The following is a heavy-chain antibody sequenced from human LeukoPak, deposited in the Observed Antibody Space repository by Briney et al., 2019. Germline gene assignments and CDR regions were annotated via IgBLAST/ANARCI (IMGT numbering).Heavy chain of an antibody. J-gene: IGHJ4*02. CDR3: ARAPLGYSYGYYFDY. CDR1: GGSVSSGDYY. Sequence: PSETLSLTCTVSGGSVSSGDYYWSWIRQPPGKGLEWIGYIYHSGSTNYNPSLKSRVTISVDTSKNQFSLKLSSVTAADTAVYYCARAPLGYSYGYYFDYWGQGTLVTVSS. CDR2: IYHSGST. D-gene: IGHD5-18*01. V-gene: IGHV4-61*08.